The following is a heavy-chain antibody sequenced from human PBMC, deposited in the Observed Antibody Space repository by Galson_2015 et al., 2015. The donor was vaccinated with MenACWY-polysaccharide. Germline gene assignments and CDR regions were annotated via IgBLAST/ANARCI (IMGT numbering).Heavy chain of an antibody. CDR3: AKADCGGARRLTDY. CDR1: GFTFSSYA. D-gene: IGHD2-21*01. CDR2: ISDSGGST. J-gene: IGHJ4*02. V-gene: IGHV3-23*01. Sequence: SLRLSCAASGFTFSSYAMSWVRQAPGKGLEWVSAISDSGGSTFYADSVKGRFTISRDNSKNTLFLQVNSLRVEDTAVYYCAKADCGGARRLTDYWGQGALVTVSS.